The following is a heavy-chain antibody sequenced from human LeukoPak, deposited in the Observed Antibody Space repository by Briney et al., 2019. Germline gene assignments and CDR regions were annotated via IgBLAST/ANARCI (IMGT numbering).Heavy chain of an antibody. D-gene: IGHD1-26*01. J-gene: IGHJ3*01. Sequence: GGSLRLSCAAFGFSFSSYGMHWVRQAPGKGLEWLTVISYDGNTIYYADSVKGRFTISRDNSKNTLYLQMNSLRIEDTAVYYCAKDLSVVGAHDSFDVWGQGTMVTVSS. CDR3: AKDLSVVGAHDSFDV. CDR1: GFSFSSYG. V-gene: IGHV3-30*18. CDR2: ISYDGNTI.